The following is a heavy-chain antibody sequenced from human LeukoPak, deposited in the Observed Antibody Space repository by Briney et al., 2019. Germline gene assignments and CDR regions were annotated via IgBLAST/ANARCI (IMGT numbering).Heavy chain of an antibody. CDR2: TSYDGTDT. D-gene: IGHD1-26*01. J-gene: IGHJ4*02. Sequence: PGGSLRLSCAASGFTFSSYGIHWVRQAPGKGLEWVALTSYDGTDTYYADSVKGRFTISRDNTKNTLSLQMNSLRPEDTAVYYCARDRSWFDYWGQGTLVTVSS. V-gene: IGHV3-30*03. CDR1: GFTFSSYG. CDR3: ARDRSWFDY.